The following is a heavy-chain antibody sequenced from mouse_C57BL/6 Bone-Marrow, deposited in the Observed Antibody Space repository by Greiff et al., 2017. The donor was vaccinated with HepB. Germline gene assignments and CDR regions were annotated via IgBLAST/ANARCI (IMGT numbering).Heavy chain of an antibody. V-gene: IGHV1-61*01. Sequence: VQLQQSGAELVRPGSSVKLSCKASGYTFTSYWMDWVKQRPGQGLEWIGNIYPSDSETHYNQKFKDKATLTVDKSSSTAYMQISSLTSEDSAVYYCANYYGSSYGWFAYWGQGTLVTVSA. CDR2: IYPSDSET. CDR3: ANYYGSSYGWFAY. D-gene: IGHD1-1*01. CDR1: GYTFTSYW. J-gene: IGHJ3*01.